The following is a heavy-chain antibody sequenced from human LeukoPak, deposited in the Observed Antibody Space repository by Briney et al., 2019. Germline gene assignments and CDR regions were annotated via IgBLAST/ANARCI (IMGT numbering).Heavy chain of an antibody. CDR1: GFTSSYV. Sequence: PGGSLRLSCEASGFTSSYVMHWVRQAPGKGLEWVAVIWYDGSNKYYADSVKGRFTISRDNSKNTLYLQMNSLRAEDTAVYYCARDPKGGNSEFDYWGQGTLVTVSS. CDR2: IWYDGSNK. J-gene: IGHJ4*02. D-gene: IGHD4-23*01. CDR3: ARDPKGGNSEFDY. V-gene: IGHV3-33*08.